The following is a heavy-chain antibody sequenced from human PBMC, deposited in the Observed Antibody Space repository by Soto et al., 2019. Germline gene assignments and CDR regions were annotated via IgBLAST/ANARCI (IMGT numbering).Heavy chain of an antibody. CDR1: GFSLSTSAVG. V-gene: IGHV2-5*02. Sequence: QITLQESGPTLVKPTQTLTLTCTFSGFSLSTSAVGVGWIRQPPGKALEWLSVIYGDDAKRSTPSLRSRLTITKDTSKDQVVLTMPNMDPVGTATYYCAHRPRNSAGLFDYWGQGILVTVSS. J-gene: IGHJ4*02. CDR2: IYGDDAK. CDR3: AHRPRNSAGLFDY.